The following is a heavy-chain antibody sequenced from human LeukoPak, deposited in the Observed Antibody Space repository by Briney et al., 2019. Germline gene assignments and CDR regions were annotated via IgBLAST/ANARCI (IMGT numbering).Heavy chain of an antibody. D-gene: IGHD6-13*01. CDR1: GFPLDDYF. V-gene: IGHV3-11*01. J-gene: IGHJ4*02. CDR2: ITNSGYTM. Sequence: GGSLRLSCAAAGFPLDDYFMGWVRQAPGKGLEWISYITNSGYTMYYADSVRGRFTISKDNAKNSLFLHMSGLRAEDTAVYYCARSRARIAAAVYYFDYWGQGTPVTVSS. CDR3: ARSRARIAAAVYYFDY.